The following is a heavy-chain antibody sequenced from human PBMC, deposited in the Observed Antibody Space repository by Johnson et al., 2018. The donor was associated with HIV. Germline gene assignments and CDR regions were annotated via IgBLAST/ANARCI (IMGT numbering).Heavy chain of an antibody. D-gene: IGHD6-19*01. CDR1: GFTFSDYA. V-gene: IGHV3-30*04. CDR2: ISYEASNK. Sequence: QMMLVESGGGVVQPGRSLRLSCSASGFTFSDYAMHWVRQAPGKRLQWVAVISYEASNKYYADSVKGRFTIARDNSKNTMYLQMNSLRADDTAMYYCAKGFSGWPHDAFDIWGQGTMVTVSS. J-gene: IGHJ3*02. CDR3: AKGFSGWPHDAFDI.